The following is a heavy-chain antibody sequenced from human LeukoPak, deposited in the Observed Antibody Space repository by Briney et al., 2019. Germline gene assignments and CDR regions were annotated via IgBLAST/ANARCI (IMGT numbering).Heavy chain of an antibody. D-gene: IGHD3-22*01. Sequence: PGGSLRLSCAASGFTFSSYGMHWVRQAPGKGLEWVAVISYDGSNKYYAGSVKGRFTISRDNSKNTLYLQMNSLRAEDTAVYYCARALNYYDNSGLIYWGQGTLVTVSS. CDR2: ISYDGSNK. V-gene: IGHV3-30*03. J-gene: IGHJ4*02. CDR1: GFTFSSYG. CDR3: ARALNYYDNSGLIY.